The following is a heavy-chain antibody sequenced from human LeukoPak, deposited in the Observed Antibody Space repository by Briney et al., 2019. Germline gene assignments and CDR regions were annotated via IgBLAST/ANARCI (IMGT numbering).Heavy chain of an antibody. J-gene: IGHJ4*02. CDR1: GYTFTSYG. D-gene: IGHD1-14*01. CDR2: ISAHNGNT. V-gene: IGHV1-18*01. CDR3: AREEPSGTFDY. Sequence: GASVRVSCKASGYTFTSYGISWVRQAPGQGLEWMGWISAHNGNTNYAQKLQGRVTMTTDTSTSTAYMELRSLRSDDTAVYYCAREEPSGTFDYWGQGTLVTVSS.